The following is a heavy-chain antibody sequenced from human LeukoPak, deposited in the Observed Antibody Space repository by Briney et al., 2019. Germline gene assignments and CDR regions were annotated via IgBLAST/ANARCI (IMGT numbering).Heavy chain of an antibody. CDR3: ARDGGMGQSIVVVPAAPSWWFDP. CDR2: IIPIFGTA. J-gene: IGHJ5*02. Sequence: SVKVSCKASGGTFSSYAISWVRQAPGQGLEWMGGIIPIFGTANYAQKFQGRVTITADESTSTAYMELSSLRSEDTAVYYCARDGGMGQSIVVVPAAPSWWFDPWGQGTLVTVSS. D-gene: IGHD2-2*01. CDR1: GGTFSSYA. V-gene: IGHV1-69*13.